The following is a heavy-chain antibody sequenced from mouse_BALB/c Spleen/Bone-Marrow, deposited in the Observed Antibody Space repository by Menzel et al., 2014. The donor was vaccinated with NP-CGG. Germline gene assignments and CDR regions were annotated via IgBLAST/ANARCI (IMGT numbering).Heavy chain of an antibody. V-gene: IGHV7-3*02. CDR1: GFTFTDYY. CDR2: IRNKANGYTT. Sequence: EVKLVESGGGLVQPGGSLRLPCATSGFTFTDYYMSWVRQPPGKALEWLGFIRNKANGYTTEYSASVKGRFTISRDNSQSILYLQMNTLRAEDSATYYCARDDYYAMDYWGQGTSVTVSS. J-gene: IGHJ4*01. CDR3: ARDDYYAMDY.